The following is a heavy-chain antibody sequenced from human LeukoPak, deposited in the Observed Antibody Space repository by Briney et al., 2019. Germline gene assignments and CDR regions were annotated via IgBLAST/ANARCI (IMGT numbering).Heavy chain of an antibody. Sequence: ASVKVSCKASGGTFSSYAISWVRQATGQGLEWMGWTNPNSGNTGYAQKFQGRVTITRNTSISTAYMELSSLRSEDTAVYYCARDFDFWSGKSAFDIWGQGTMVTVSS. CDR1: GGTFSSYA. D-gene: IGHD3-3*01. CDR3: ARDFDFWSGKSAFDI. CDR2: TNPNSGNT. J-gene: IGHJ3*02. V-gene: IGHV1-8*03.